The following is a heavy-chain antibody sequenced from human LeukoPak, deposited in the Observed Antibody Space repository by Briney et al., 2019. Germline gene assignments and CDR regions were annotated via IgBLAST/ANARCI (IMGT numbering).Heavy chain of an antibody. D-gene: IGHD3-3*01. V-gene: IGHV1-69*05. J-gene: IGHJ5*02. Sequence: ASVKVSCKASGGTFSSYAISWVRQAPGQGLEWMGGIIPIFGTANYAQKFQGRVTITTDESTSTAYMELSSLRSEDTAVYYCAGVDYDFWSGYLSWGQGTLVTVSS. CDR1: GGTFSSYA. CDR3: AGVDYDFWSGYLS. CDR2: IIPIFGTA.